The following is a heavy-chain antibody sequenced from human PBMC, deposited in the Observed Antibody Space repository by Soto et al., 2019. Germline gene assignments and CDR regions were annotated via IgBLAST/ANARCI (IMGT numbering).Heavy chain of an antibody. CDR1: GGSISSSNYY. CDR2: IYYSGST. Sequence: SETLSLTCTVSGGSISSSNYYWVWIRQPPGKGLEWIGSIYYSGSTYYNPPLKSRVTISVDTSKNQFSLKLNSVIAADTAVYYCARHSASSWSYYYYMDVWGKGTTVTVSS. J-gene: IGHJ6*03. CDR3: ARHSASSWSYYYYMDV. V-gene: IGHV4-39*01. D-gene: IGHD3-3*01.